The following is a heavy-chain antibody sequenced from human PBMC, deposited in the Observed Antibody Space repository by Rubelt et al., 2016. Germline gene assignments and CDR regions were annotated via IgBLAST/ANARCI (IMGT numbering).Heavy chain of an antibody. V-gene: IGHV3-33*01. J-gene: IGHJ4*02. D-gene: IGHD3-10*01. Sequence: APGKGLEWVAVIWYDGCNKYYADSVKGRFTISRDNSKNTLYLQMNSLRAEDTAVYYCARDLTSGYFDHWGQGTLVTVSS. CDR3: ARDLTSGYFDH. CDR2: IWYDGCNK.